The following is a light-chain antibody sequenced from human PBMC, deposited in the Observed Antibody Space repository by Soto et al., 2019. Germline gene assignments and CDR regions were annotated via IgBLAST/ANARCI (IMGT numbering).Light chain of an antibody. V-gene: IGLV1-40*01. CDR3: QSYDSSLSGWV. CDR1: SSNIGAGYD. J-gene: IGLJ3*02. CDR2: GNS. Sequence: QLVLTQPPSVSGAPGQRVTISCTGSSSNIGAGYDVHWYQQVPGTAPKLLIYGNSNRPSGVPDRFSGSKSGTSASLAITGLQAEDEADYYCQSYDSSLSGWVFGGGTQLTVL.